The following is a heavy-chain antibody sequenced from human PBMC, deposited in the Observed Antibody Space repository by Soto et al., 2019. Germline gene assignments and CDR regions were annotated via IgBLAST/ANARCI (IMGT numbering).Heavy chain of an antibody. D-gene: IGHD3-22*01. Sequence: EVQVLESGGGLVQPGGSLRLSCAASGFTFSNYAMNWVRQAPGKGLEWVSGISGRATSAYYADSVKGRFAISRDNSYNTLFLQLNSLRAEDTAVYYCAKSRYSDSSGDFYDFWGQGTLVSVSS. CDR3: AKSRYSDSSGDFYDF. J-gene: IGHJ4*02. CDR2: ISGRATSA. V-gene: IGHV3-23*01. CDR1: GFTFSNYA.